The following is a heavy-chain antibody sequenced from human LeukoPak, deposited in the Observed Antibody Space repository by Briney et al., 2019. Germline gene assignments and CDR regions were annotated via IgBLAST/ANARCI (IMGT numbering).Heavy chain of an antibody. CDR1: GFTFGTYT. V-gene: IGHV3-23*01. D-gene: IGHD4-17*01. CDR3: AKDMKPDGVWDLDY. Sequence: GGSLRLSCAASGFTFGTYTMNWVRQAPGKGLEWVSGIYGSGGGQTFYADSVKGRFTISRDDSNNFLFLHMDSLRAEDTALYYCAKDMKPDGVWDLDYWGQGTLVTVSS. J-gene: IGHJ4*02. CDR2: IYGSGGGQT.